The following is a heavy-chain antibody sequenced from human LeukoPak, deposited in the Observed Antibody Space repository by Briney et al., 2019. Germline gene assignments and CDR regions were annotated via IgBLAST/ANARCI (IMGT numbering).Heavy chain of an antibody. Sequence: GSVKVSCKASGYTFITYYIHWVRQAPGQGLEWVGVINPSDITTSYAQKFQGRVTMTRDTSTSTVYMEVSSLRSEDTAVYYCTRQSLSRTTPFDYWGQGTLVTVSS. J-gene: IGHJ4*02. CDR3: TRQSLSRTTPFDY. CDR1: GYTFITYY. V-gene: IGHV1-46*01. CDR2: INPSDITT. D-gene: IGHD1-1*01.